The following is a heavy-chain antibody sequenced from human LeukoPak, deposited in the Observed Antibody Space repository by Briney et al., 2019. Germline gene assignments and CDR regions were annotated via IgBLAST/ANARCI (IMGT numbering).Heavy chain of an antibody. CDR1: GYTFTGYY. CDR2: INPNSGGT. Sequence: ASVKVSCKASGYTFTGYYMHWERQAPGQGLEWMGWINPNSGGTNYAQKFQGRVTMTRDTSISTAYMELSRLRSDDTAVYYCARGSTRTTVTTGGDDYWGQGTLVTVSS. V-gene: IGHV1-2*02. CDR3: ARGSTRTTVTTGGDDY. D-gene: IGHD4-17*01. J-gene: IGHJ4*02.